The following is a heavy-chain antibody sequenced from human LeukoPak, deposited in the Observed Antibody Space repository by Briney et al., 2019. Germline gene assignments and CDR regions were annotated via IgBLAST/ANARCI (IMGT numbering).Heavy chain of an antibody. J-gene: IGHJ4*02. CDR1: GYTFTSYG. D-gene: IGHD3-10*01. V-gene: IGHV1-18*01. CDR3: ARGPAAHGSAYFDY. Sequence: ASVKVSCKASGYTFTSYGISWVRQAPGQGLEWMGWISAYNGNTNYAQKLQGRVTMTTDTPTSTAYMELRSLRSDDTAVYYCARGPAAHGSAYFDYWGQGTLVTVSS. CDR2: ISAYNGNT.